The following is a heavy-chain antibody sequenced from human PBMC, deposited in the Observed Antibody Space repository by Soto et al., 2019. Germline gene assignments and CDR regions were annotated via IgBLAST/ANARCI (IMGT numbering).Heavy chain of an antibody. CDR2: ISSSSSYI. J-gene: IGHJ6*03. CDR3: AGDGAEYQQYYYYYYMDV. V-gene: IGHV3-21*01. D-gene: IGHD2-2*01. Sequence: GGSLRLSCAASGFTFSSYSMNWVRQAPGKGLEWVSSISSSSSYIYYADSVKGRFTISRDNAKNSLYLQMNSLRAEDTVVYYCAGDGAEYQQYYYYYYMDVWGKGTTVTVSS. CDR1: GFTFSSYS.